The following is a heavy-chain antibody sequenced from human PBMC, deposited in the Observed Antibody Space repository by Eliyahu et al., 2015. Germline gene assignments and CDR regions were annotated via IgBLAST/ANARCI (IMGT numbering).Heavy chain of an antibody. J-gene: IGHJ5*02. CDR1: GGSFSGYY. CDR3: ARRRTLGWFDP. Sequence: QVQLQQWGAGLXKXSETLSLTCXXXGGSFSGYYWSWIRQPPGKGLEWIGEINHSGSTNYNPSLKSRVTISVDTSKNQFSLKLSSVTAADTAVYYCARRRTLGWFDPWGQGTLVTVSS. D-gene: IGHD3/OR15-3a*01. CDR2: INHSGST. V-gene: IGHV4-34*01.